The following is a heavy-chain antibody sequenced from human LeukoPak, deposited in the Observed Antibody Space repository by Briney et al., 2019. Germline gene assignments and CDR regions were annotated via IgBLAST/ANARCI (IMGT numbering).Heavy chain of an antibody. Sequence: GGSLRLSCAASGFTFSSYGMHWVRQAPGKGLEWVAVISYDGSNKYYADSVKGRFTISRDNSKNTLYLQMNSLRAEDTAVYYCAKVGSPLWFAQGANYYFDYWGQGTLVTVSS. V-gene: IGHV3-30*18. J-gene: IGHJ4*02. D-gene: IGHD3-10*01. CDR2: ISYDGSNK. CDR3: AKVGSPLWFAQGANYYFDY. CDR1: GFTFSSYG.